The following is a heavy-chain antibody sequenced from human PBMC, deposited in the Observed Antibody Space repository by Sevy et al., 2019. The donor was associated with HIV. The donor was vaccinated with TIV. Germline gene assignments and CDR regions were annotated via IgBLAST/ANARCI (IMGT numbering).Heavy chain of an antibody. Sequence: SESLSLTCIVSSGSISSYYWSWIRQPAGKGLEWIERMYGRGSTNYNASLKSRVTMSVDTSKNQFSLNLTSVTAADTAVYYCARGLRGDYVPSMDVWGQGTTVTVSS. CDR1: SGSISSYY. V-gene: IGHV4-4*07. CDR3: ARGLRGDYVPSMDV. D-gene: IGHD4-17*01. J-gene: IGHJ6*02. CDR2: MYGRGST.